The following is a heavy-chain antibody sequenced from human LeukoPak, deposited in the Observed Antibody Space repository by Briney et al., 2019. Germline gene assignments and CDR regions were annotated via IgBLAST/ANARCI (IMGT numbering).Heavy chain of an antibody. J-gene: IGHJ6*02. CDR2: ISSSSSYI. V-gene: IGHV3-21*01. CDR3: ARDLGGDIVATRVWWDYYYGMDV. Sequence: GGSLRLSCAASGFTFSSYSMNWVRQAPGKGLEWFSSISSSSSYIYYADSVKSRFTISRDNAKNSLYLQMNSLRAEDTAVYYCARDLGGDIVATRVWWDYYYGMDVWGQGTTVTVSS. CDR1: GFTFSSYS. D-gene: IGHD5-12*01.